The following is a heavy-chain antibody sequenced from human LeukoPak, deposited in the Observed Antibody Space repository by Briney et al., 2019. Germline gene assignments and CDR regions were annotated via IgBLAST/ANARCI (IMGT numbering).Heavy chain of an antibody. CDR1: GYTFTSYG. CDR3: ARVPEYSSSWRSSDY. CDR2: ISAYNGNT. J-gene: IGHJ4*02. Sequence: ASVKVSCKASGYTFTSYGISWVRQTPGQGLEWMGWISAYNGNTNYAQKLQGRVTMTTDTSTSTAYMELRSLRSDDTAVYYCARVPEYSSSWRSSDYWGQGTLVTVSS. V-gene: IGHV1-18*01. D-gene: IGHD6-13*01.